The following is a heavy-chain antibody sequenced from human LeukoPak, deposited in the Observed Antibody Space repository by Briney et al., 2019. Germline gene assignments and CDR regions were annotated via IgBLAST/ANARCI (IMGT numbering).Heavy chain of an antibody. CDR1: GYTFTSYG. D-gene: IGHD4-17*01. J-gene: IGHJ6*02. CDR3: ARDVDGDAYYYYGMDV. CDR2: ISAYNGNT. V-gene: IGHV1-18*01. Sequence: GASVKVSCKASGYTFTSYGISWVRQAPGQGLEWMGWISAYNGNTNYAQKLQGRVTMTTDTSTSTAYMELSSLRSEDTAVYYCARDVDGDAYYYYGMDVWGQGTTVTVSS.